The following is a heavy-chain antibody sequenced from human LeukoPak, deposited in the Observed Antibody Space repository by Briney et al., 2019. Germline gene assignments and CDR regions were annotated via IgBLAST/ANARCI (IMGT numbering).Heavy chain of an antibody. V-gene: IGHV4-34*01. CDR1: GGSFSGYY. CDR3: ASQSVLKASSSSSPFDY. CDR2: INHSEST. Sequence: SETLSLTCAVYGGSFSGYYWSWIRQPPGKGLEWIGEINHSESTNYNPSLKSRVTISVDTSKNQSSLKLSSVTAADTAVYYCASQSVLKASSSSSPFDYWGQGTLVTVSS. J-gene: IGHJ4*02. D-gene: IGHD6-6*01.